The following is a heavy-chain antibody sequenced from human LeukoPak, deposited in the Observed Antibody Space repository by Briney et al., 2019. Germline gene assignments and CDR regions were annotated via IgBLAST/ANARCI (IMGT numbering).Heavy chain of an antibody. CDR1: GFSCSSSW. V-gene: IGHV3-7*01. J-gene: IGHJ4*02. CDR3: ARDPSHGALDY. Sequence: PGGSLRLSCAASGFSCSSSWMSWVRQAPGKGLEWVANMNQDGNERYYVDSVEGRFTISRDNAKNSLYLQMNSLRAEDTAVYYCARDPSHGALDYWGQGVLVTVSS. CDR2: MNQDGNER.